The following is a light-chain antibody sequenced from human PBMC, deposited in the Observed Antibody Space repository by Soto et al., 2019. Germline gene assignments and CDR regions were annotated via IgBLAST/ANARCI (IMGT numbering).Light chain of an antibody. V-gene: IGLV4-60*02. CDR3: DTWDSNTQV. CDR1: SGHSSYI. J-gene: IGLJ2*01. Sequence: QLVLTQSSSASAPLGSSVKLTCTLSSGHSSYIIAWHQQQPGKAPRYLMKLEGTGXYNKGSGVPDRFSGSSSGADRYLTXXXXXXXXXXXYYCDTWDSNTQVFGGGTKVTVL. CDR2: LEGTGXY.